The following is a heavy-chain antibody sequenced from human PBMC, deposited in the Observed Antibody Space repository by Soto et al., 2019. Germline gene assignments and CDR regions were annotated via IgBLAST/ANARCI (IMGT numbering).Heavy chain of an antibody. D-gene: IGHD2-2*01. J-gene: IGHJ4*02. CDR3: ARAPQLVAPAPTGFDS. CDR2: ISASTLTI. Sequence: GEWLRLSWAVAAFPLGTYIMRWVRHPEGKVLGWVSYISASTLTIFYADSVTGRFTTPRDTAPNSLYLQVNSLRDEDTAVYYCARAPQLVAPAPTGFDSWGQGTLVTLSS. CDR1: AFPLGTYI. V-gene: IGHV3-48*02.